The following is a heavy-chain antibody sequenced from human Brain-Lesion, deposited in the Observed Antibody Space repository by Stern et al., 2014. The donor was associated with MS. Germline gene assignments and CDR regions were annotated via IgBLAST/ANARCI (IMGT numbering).Heavy chain of an antibody. V-gene: IGHV1-2*02. J-gene: IGHJ6*02. D-gene: IGHD3-3*01. Sequence: DQLVESGAEVKKPGASVKVSCKTSGYIFTGYYIHWVRQAPGQGLEWMAWINPNTGGTKDAQKFQGRVTMSRDTSLSTAYRALRSLTSDDTAVYYCARDQRGITIFGVVTDYYYLGMDVWGQGTTVTVSS. CDR2: INPNTGGT. CDR3: ARDQRGITIFGVVTDYYYLGMDV. CDR1: GYIFTGYY.